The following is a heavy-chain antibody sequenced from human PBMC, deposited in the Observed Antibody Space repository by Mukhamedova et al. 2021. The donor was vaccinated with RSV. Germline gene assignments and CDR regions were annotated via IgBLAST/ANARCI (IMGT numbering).Heavy chain of an antibody. CDR3: ARGGLGIVVEPDRNAFGI. V-gene: IGHV4-30-2*04. Sequence: SRVTISADTSKNQFSLKLSSVTAADTAVYYCARGGLGIVVEPDRNAFGIWGQGTMVTVSS. D-gene: IGHD2-21*01. J-gene: IGHJ3*02.